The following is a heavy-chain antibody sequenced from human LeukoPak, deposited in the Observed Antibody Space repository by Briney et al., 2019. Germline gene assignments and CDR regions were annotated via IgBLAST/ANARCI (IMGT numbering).Heavy chain of an antibody. CDR2: AQGDGRLQ. CDR1: GFSFSTYG. CDR3: TTGGGFYYGH. J-gene: IGHJ4*02. D-gene: IGHD3-22*01. Sequence: GGSLRLSCAASGFSFSTYGMHWVRQAPGKGLEWVAAAQGDGRLQYYADSVKGRFTISKDISKSTLYVQMNSLRAEDTAVYYCTTGGGFYYGHWGQGTLVTVSS. V-gene: IGHV3-30*02.